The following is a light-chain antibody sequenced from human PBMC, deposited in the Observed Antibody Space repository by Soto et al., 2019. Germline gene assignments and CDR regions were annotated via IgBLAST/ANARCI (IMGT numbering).Light chain of an antibody. J-gene: IGLJ2*01. Sequence: QSVLTQPPSVSGDPGQRGTISCTGSSSNIGAGFDVHWYQHLPGTAPKLLIYNNNYRPSGVPDRFSGSTSGTSASLAITGPRAEDEADYYCQSSDTSLSGSLFGGGTKLTVL. V-gene: IGLV1-40*01. CDR2: NNN. CDR3: QSSDTSLSGSL. CDR1: SSNIGAGFD.